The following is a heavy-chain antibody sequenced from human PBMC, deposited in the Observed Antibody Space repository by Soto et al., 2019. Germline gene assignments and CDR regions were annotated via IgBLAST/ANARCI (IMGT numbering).Heavy chain of an antibody. CDR2: ISGSVGST. CDR1: GFTFSSYA. V-gene: IGHV3-23*01. Sequence: GGSLRLSCAASGFTFSSYAMSWVRQAPGKGLEWVSAISGSVGSTYYADSVKGRFTISRGNDKNTLYLQLDSLRVEDTAMYYCPRGHRTSSSGTGDYWGPGTQVTFSS. D-gene: IGHD1-26*01. CDR3: PRGHRTSSSGTGDY. J-gene: IGHJ4*02.